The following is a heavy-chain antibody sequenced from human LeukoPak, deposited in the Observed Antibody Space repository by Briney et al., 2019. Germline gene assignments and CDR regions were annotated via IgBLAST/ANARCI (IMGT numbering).Heavy chain of an antibody. CDR3: ASRRYYDFRSGYPYYYYGMDV. CDR1: GYTFTSYD. D-gene: IGHD3-3*01. V-gene: IGHV1-8*01. Sequence: GASVKVSCKASGYTFTSYDINWVRQATGQGLEWMGWMNPNSGNTGYAQKFQGRVTMTRNTSISTAYMELSSLRSEDTAVYYCASRRYYDFRSGYPYYYYGMDVWGQGTTVTVSS. J-gene: IGHJ6*02. CDR2: MNPNSGNT.